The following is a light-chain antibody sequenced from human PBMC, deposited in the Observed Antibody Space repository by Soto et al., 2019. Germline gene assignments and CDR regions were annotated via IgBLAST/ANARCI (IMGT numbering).Light chain of an antibody. CDR3: HKYIDWPLT. CDR1: QSVGAS. V-gene: IGKV3-15*01. CDR2: GAS. Sequence: EIVMTQSPATLSASPGERATLSCRASQSVGASLAWYQKKRGQADRLLLHGASTTFTGVPARFSGSGSGPDFALTISSLQSEDFAVYDWHKYIDWPLTFGGGTKVEIK. J-gene: IGKJ4*01.